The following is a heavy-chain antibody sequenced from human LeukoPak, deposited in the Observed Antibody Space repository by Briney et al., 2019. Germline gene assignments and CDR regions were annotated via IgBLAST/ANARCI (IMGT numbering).Heavy chain of an antibody. CDR2: IYYSGRT. CDR3: ARRNDFDI. Sequence: SETLSLTCTVSGGSISGFHWNWIRQPPGKGLEWIGYIYYSGRTDFNPSLKSRVTVSVDTSKNQFNLRLTSVTAADTAMYYCARRNDFDIWGPGTMVTVSS. CDR1: GGSISGFH. V-gene: IGHV4-59*08. J-gene: IGHJ3*02.